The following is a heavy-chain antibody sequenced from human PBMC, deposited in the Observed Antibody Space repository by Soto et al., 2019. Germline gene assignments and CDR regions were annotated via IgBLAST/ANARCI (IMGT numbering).Heavy chain of an antibody. J-gene: IGHJ3*02. D-gene: IGHD2-2*01. CDR3: ARTPSSPYQLLFVRWGAFDI. V-gene: IGHV4-59*01. Sequence: QVQLQESGPGLVKPSETLSLTCTVSGGSISSYYWSWIRQPPGKRLEWIGYIYYSGSTNYNPSLKSRVTIAVDTSKNQFSLKLSSVTAADTAVYYCARTPSSPYQLLFVRWGAFDIWGQGTMVTVSS. CDR2: IYYSGST. CDR1: GGSISSYY.